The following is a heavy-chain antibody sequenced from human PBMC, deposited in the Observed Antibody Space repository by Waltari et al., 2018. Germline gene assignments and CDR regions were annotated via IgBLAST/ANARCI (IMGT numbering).Heavy chain of an antibody. CDR2: IKEDGRVT. J-gene: IGHJ5*02. Sequence: EVQLVESGGALVQPGGSLRLSCAVSGFTLSAYWMSWVRQAPGKGLEWVANIKEDGRVTNYVDSVKGRFTISRDNARNSLFLQMNSLRDEDTAIYYCARASSSSSYDAWGQGTLVTVSS. D-gene: IGHD6-6*01. V-gene: IGHV3-7*04. CDR1: GFTLSAYW. CDR3: ARASSSSSYDA.